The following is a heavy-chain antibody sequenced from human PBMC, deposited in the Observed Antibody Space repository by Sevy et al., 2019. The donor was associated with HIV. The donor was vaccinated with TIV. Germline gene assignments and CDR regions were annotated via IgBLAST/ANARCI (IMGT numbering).Heavy chain of an antibody. V-gene: IGHV4-38-2*01. D-gene: IGHD6-13*01. CDR3: ASDIASNWLFFDY. Sequence: SETLSLTCAVSGYSISSRYYSGWVRQPPGKGLEWIASMYYSGSTYYNPSLRSRVTISLDTSENQFSLKLTSVTAADTAVYYCASDIASNWLFFDYWGQGILVTVSS. CDR1: GYSISSRYY. CDR2: MYYSGST. J-gene: IGHJ4*02.